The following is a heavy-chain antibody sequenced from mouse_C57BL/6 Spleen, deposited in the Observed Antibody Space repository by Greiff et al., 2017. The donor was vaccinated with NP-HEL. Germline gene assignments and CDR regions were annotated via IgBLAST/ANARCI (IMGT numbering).Heavy chain of an antibody. Sequence: VQLQQSGAELVMPGASVKLSCKASGYTFTSYWMHWVKQRPGQGLEWIGEIDPSDSYTNYNQKFKGKSTLTVDKSSSTAYMQLSSLTSEDSAVYYCARVGAFGDYGFAYWGQGTLVTVSA. CDR2: IDPSDSYT. J-gene: IGHJ3*01. CDR3: ARVGAFGDYGFAY. CDR1: GYTFTSYW. D-gene: IGHD1-1*01. V-gene: IGHV1-69*01.